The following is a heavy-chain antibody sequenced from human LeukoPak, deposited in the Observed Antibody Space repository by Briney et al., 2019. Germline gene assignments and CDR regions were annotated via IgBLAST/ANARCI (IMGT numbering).Heavy chain of an antibody. CDR2: ISGSGGST. J-gene: IGHJ4*02. CDR1: GFTFSNYA. Sequence: GGSLRLSCAASGFTFSNYALTWVRQAPGKGLEWVSAISGSGGSTYYADSVTGRFTISRDNSKNTLYLQMNSLRAEDTAVYYCAKDQAARYYDILTGFDYWGQGTLVTVSS. CDR3: AKDQAARYYDILTGFDY. D-gene: IGHD3-9*01. V-gene: IGHV3-23*01.